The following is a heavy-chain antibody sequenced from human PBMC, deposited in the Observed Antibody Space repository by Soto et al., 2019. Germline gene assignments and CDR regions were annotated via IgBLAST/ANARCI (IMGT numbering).Heavy chain of an antibody. D-gene: IGHD4-17*01. CDR2: IHDSGNT. V-gene: IGHV4-30-4*01. CDR1: GGSVSIGDYL. CDR3: ARARGGDSGDYASLFDR. J-gene: IGHJ5*02. Sequence: SETLSVTCTVFGGSVSIGDYLWSWIRQRPGKGLEWIGYIHDSGNTYYNPSLKSRVTISLDTSKNQFSLKVTSMTAADTAVYFCARARGGDSGDYASLFDRWGHGNLVTVSS.